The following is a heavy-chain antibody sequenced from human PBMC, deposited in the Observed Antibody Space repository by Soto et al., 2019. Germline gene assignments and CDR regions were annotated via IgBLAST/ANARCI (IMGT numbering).Heavy chain of an antibody. V-gene: IGHV1-69*02. Sequence: QVQLVQSGAEVKKPGSSVKVSCKASGGTFSSYTISWVRQAPGQGLEWMGRIIPILGIANYAQKFQGRVTITADKSTSTAYMELSSLRSEDTAVYYCARAPPLAVGIHAFDIWGQGTMVTVSS. CDR1: GGTFSSYT. CDR2: IIPILGIA. J-gene: IGHJ3*02. D-gene: IGHD6-19*01. CDR3: ARAPPLAVGIHAFDI.